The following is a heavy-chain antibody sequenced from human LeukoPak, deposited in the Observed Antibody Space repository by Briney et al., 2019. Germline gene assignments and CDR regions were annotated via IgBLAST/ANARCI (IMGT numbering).Heavy chain of an antibody. CDR3: ARAVGLPRTEFDP. V-gene: IGHV1-46*01. J-gene: IGHJ5*02. CDR1: GYTFISYY. Sequence: ASVKVSCRASGYTFISYYMHRVRQVPGQGLEWMGIINPSGGGTSYAQKFQGRVTMTRDTSTSTAYMELSRLRSDDTAVYYCARAVGLPRTEFDPWGQGTLVTVSS. CDR2: INPSGGGT. D-gene: IGHD1-26*01.